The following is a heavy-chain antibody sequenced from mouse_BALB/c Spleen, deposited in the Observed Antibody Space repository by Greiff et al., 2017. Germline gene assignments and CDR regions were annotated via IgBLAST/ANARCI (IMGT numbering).Heavy chain of an antibody. J-gene: IGHJ2*01. D-gene: IGHD2-4*01. CDR1: GFTFSSYT. Sequence: EVHLVESGGGLVKPGGSLKLSCAASGFTFSSYTMPWVRQTPEKRLEWVATISSGGGKTYYPDSVKGRFTISRDNAKNSPYLQMSSLRSEDTALYDCARCPCDYDEGTELDYWGQGTTLTVSS. CDR2: ISSGGGKT. CDR3: ARCPCDYDEGTELDY. V-gene: IGHV5-9*03.